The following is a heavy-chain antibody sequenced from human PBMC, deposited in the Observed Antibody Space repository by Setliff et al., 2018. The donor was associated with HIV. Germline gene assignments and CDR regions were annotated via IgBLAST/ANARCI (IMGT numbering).Heavy chain of an antibody. CDR1: GFTFSGYA. CDR2: ISAVDESS. CDR3: ARETVGAYDH. Sequence: GGSLRLSCAASGFTFSGYAMSWVRQAPGKGLEWVSSISAVDESSQYADSVRGRFAISRDISRNTLYLQMNSLRADDTAVYYCARETVGAYDHWGQGALVTVSS. J-gene: IGHJ4*02. V-gene: IGHV3-23*01.